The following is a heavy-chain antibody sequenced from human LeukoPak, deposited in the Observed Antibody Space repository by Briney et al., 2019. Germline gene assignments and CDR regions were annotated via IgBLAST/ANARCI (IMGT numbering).Heavy chain of an antibody. CDR2: ISDDGRDK. D-gene: IGHD4-11*01. V-gene: IGHV3-30-3*02. Sequence: GGSLRLSCAASGFTFSNYAIHWVRQAPGKGLDWVAVISDDGRDKYYADSVKGRFTISRGNSKNTLYLQMNSLRAEDAAVYYCAKNRGNYYYFDYWGQGTLVTVSS. CDR3: AKNRGNYYYFDY. CDR1: GFTFSNYA. J-gene: IGHJ4*02.